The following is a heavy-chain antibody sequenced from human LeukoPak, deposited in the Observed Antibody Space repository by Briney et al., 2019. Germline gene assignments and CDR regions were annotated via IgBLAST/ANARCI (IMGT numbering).Heavy chain of an antibody. V-gene: IGHV1-46*01. CDR1: GYTFTSYY. CDR2: INPSGGST. Sequence: ASVKVSCKASGYTFTSYYMHWVRQAPGQGLEWMGIINPSGGSTSYAQKFQGRVTITRDTSASTAYMELSSLRSEDTAVYYCARDHSSGWYRGHAFDIWGQGTMVTVSS. J-gene: IGHJ3*02. D-gene: IGHD6-19*01. CDR3: ARDHSSGWYRGHAFDI.